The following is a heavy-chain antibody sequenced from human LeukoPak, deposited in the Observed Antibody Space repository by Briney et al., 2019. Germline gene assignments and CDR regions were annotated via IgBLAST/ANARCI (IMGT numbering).Heavy chain of an antibody. CDR2: IYTSGST. Sequence: PSETLSLTCTVSGGSMTSYYWSWIRQPAGKGLEWIGRIYTSGSTNDNPSLKSRVTMSVDTSKNQFSLELRSVTAADTALYYCARDYNDILTGCFDYWGQGTLVTVSP. D-gene: IGHD3-9*01. J-gene: IGHJ4*02. V-gene: IGHV4-4*07. CDR1: GGSMTSYY. CDR3: ARDYNDILTGCFDY.